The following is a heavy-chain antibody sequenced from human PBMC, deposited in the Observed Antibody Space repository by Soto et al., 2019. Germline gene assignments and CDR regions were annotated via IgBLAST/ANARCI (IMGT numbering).Heavy chain of an antibody. CDR3: ASPDADWGYPIDY. J-gene: IGHJ4*02. CDR1: GGTFSSYT. D-gene: IGHD2-21*01. V-gene: IGHV1-69*02. CDR2: IIPILGIA. Sequence: QVQLVQSGAEVKKPGSSVKVSCKASGGTFSSYTISWVRQAPGQGLEWMGRIIPILGIANSAQKFQGRVTITADKSTSTAYMELSSLRSEDTAVYYCASPDADWGYPIDYWGQGTLVTVAS.